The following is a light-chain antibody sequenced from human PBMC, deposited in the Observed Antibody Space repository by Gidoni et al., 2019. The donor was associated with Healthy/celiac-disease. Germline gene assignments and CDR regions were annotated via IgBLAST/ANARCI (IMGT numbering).Light chain of an antibody. V-gene: IGLV3-27*01. CDR1: VLAKKY. CDR3: YSAADNNLRV. J-gene: IGLJ3*02. Sequence: SSDLTQPSSLSVSPGQTARITCSGDVLAKKYARWFQQRPGQAPVLVIYKDSERPSGIPERFSGSSSGTTVTLTISGAQVEDEADYYCYSAADNNLRVFGGGTKLTVL. CDR2: KDS.